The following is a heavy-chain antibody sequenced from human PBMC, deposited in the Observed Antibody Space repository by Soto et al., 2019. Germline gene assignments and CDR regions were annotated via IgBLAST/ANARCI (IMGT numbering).Heavy chain of an antibody. V-gene: IGHV1-69*12. J-gene: IGHJ3*02. CDR1: GGTFSSYA. D-gene: IGHD3-10*01. CDR2: IIPIFGTA. CDR3: ARGGYYYGAGGIIPALTDGAFDI. Sequence: QVQLVQSGAEVKQPGSSVKVSCKASGGTFSSYAINWVRQAPGQGLEWMGGIIPIFGTANYAQKFQGRVTITADESTTPAYMELSSLRSEDTAGYDCARGGYYYGAGGIIPALTDGAFDIWGQGTMVTVSS.